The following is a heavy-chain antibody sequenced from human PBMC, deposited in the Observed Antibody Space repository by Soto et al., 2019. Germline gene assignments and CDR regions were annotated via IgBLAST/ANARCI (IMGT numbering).Heavy chain of an antibody. CDR1: GGTFSSYA. V-gene: IGHV1-69*13. D-gene: IGHD3-16*02. Sequence: ASVKVSCKASGGTFSSYAISWVRQAPGQGLEWMGGIIPIFGTANYAQKFQGRVTITANESTSTAYMELSSLRSEDTAVYYCVVMITFGGVIPGPGYWGQGTLVTVSS. J-gene: IGHJ4*02. CDR3: VVMITFGGVIPGPGY. CDR2: IIPIFGTA.